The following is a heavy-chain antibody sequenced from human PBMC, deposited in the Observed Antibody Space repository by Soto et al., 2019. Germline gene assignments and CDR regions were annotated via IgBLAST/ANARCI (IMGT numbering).Heavy chain of an antibody. CDR2: IYWDDDK. CDR1: GFSLTTSGVG. Sequence: SGPTLVNPRQTLTLTCTFSGFSLTTSGVGVGWIRQSPGKAPEWLALIYWDDDKRYSPSLKSRLTITKDTSKNQVVLTMADLDPADTATYYCAHRVLRTVFGLVTTTAIYFDFWGQGTQVTVSS. J-gene: IGHJ4*02. V-gene: IGHV2-5*02. CDR3: AHRVLRTVFGLVTTTAIYFDF. D-gene: IGHD3-3*01.